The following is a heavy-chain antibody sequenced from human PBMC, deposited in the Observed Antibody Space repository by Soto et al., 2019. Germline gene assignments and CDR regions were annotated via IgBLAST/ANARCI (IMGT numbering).Heavy chain of an antibody. D-gene: IGHD6-19*01. CDR3: ARYPNPTVAGLPFDL. CDR1: GFTFSGYW. J-gene: IGHJ4*02. V-gene: IGHV3-7*03. Sequence: EVQLVESGGGLVQPGGSLRLSCAASGFTFSGYWLIWVRQAPGTGLEWVAHTRQDGGQEYYVDSVKGRFTISRDNAKNSLYLQMNSLRVEDTAVYYCARYPNPTVAGLPFDLWGQGTLVTVSS. CDR2: TRQDGGQE.